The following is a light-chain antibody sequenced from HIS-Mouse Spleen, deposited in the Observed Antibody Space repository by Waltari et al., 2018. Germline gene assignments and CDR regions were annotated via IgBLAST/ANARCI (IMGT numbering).Light chain of an antibody. CDR3: YSTDSSGNHRV. J-gene: IGLJ2*01. CDR1: ALPKKY. V-gene: IGLV3-10*01. Sequence: SYELTQPPSVSVSPGQTARITCSGDALPKKYAYWYQQKSGQAPVLVIYEDSKRPSGNPGRFSGSSSGRMATLTISGAQVEDEADYYCYSTDSSGNHRVFGGGTKLTVL. CDR2: EDS.